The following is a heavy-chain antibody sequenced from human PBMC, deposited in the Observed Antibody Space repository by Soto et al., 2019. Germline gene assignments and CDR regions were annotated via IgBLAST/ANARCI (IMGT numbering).Heavy chain of an antibody. CDR3: ARDLIGLRYFDWLLFGMDV. D-gene: IGHD3-9*01. CDR2: IYYSGST. Sequence: SETLSLTCTVSGCSISSGGYYWSWIRQHPGKGLEWIGYIYYSGSTYYNPSLKSRVTISVDTSKNQFSLKLSSVTAADTAVYYCARDLIGLRYFDWLLFGMDVWGQGTTVTVSS. CDR1: GCSISSGGYY. V-gene: IGHV4-31*03. J-gene: IGHJ6*02.